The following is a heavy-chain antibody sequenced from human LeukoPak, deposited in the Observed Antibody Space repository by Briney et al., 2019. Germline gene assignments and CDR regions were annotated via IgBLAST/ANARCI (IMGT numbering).Heavy chain of an antibody. Sequence: PGGSLRLSCAASGFTFSSYSMNWVRQAPGKGLEWVSSISSSSSYIYYADSVKGRFTISRDNAKNSLYLQMNSLRAEDTAVYYCARSRGTEGGLSTFKQLVRSGVGHDAFDIWGQGTMVTVSS. J-gene: IGHJ3*02. D-gene: IGHD6-13*01. V-gene: IGHV3-21*01. CDR1: GFTFSSYS. CDR3: ARSRGTEGGLSTFKQLVRSGVGHDAFDI. CDR2: ISSSSSYI.